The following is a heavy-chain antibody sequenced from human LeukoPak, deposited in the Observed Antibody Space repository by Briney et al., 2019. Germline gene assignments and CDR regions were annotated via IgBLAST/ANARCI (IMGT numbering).Heavy chain of an antibody. D-gene: IGHD3-22*01. V-gene: IGHV4-30-2*01. CDR2: IYDSGST. CDR3: ARGAYYDSSGYYFYDAFDI. Sequence: SQTLSLTCAVSGGSISSGGYTWSWIRQPPGKGLGWIGYIYDSGSTYYNPSLKSRVTISVDTSKNQFSLKLSSVTAADTAVYYCARGAYYDSSGYYFYDAFDIWGQGTMVTVSS. CDR1: GGSISSGGYT. J-gene: IGHJ3*02.